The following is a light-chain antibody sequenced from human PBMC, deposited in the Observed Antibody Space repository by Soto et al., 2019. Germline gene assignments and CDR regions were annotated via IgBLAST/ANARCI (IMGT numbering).Light chain of an antibody. CDR2: GNS. V-gene: IGLV1-40*01. Sequence: QSVLTQPPSVSGAPGQRVTISCTGSSSNIGAGYDVHWYQQLPGTAPKLLIYGNSNRPSGVPDRFPGPKSGTSASLAITGLQAEDEADYYCQSYDSSLSGYVFGTGTKLTVL. CDR1: SSNIGAGYD. CDR3: QSYDSSLSGYV. J-gene: IGLJ1*01.